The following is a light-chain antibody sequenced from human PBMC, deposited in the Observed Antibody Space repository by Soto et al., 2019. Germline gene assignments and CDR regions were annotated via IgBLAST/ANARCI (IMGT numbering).Light chain of an antibody. CDR1: STDVGAYNY. CDR2: GVT. J-gene: IGLJ2*01. Sequence: QSALTQPRSVSDYPGQSVTISCTGTSTDVGAYNYVSWYQQHPGKAPKLLIYGVTKRPSGVPDRFSGSKSGNTASLTISGLQAEDEADYYCSSYAGSNNVVFGGGTQLTVL. CDR3: SSYAGSNNVV. V-gene: IGLV2-11*01.